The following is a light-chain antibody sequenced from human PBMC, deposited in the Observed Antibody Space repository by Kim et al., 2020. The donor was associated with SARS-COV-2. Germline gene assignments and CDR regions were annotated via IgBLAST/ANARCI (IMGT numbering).Light chain of an antibody. CDR3: QVWLNSGDYYV. V-gene: IGLV3-21*04. CDR2: NDD. Sequence: SYELTQPPSVSVAPGQTARVTCGGDELITKLVHWYQQKPGQAPILVIYNDDRRPLGIPERFSGSNSGTIATLTISRVEAGDEADYYCQVWLNSGDYYVFGSGTKVTVL. J-gene: IGLJ1*01. CDR1: ELITKL.